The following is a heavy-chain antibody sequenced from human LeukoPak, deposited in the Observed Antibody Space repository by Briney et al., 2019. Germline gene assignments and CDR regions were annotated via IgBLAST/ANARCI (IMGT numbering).Heavy chain of an antibody. CDR3: ARDHAALHGFDI. J-gene: IGHJ3*02. CDR2: IYTSGST. Sequence: SETLSLTCTVSGGSISSYHWSWIRQPAGKGLEWIGSIYTSGSTNYNPSLKSRVTMSVDTSKNQFSLKLSSVTAADTAVYYCARDHAALHGFDIWGQGTMVTVSS. V-gene: IGHV4-4*07. CDR1: GGSISSYH. D-gene: IGHD6-25*01.